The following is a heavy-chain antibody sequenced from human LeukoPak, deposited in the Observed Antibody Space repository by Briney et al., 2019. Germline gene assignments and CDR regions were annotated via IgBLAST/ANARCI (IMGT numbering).Heavy chain of an antibody. Sequence: PGVALRRSCAASGFTFSSYDMHRVRQATGKGLEWVSAIGTAGDTYYPGSVKGRFTISRENAKNSLYLQMNSLRAEDTAVYYCARDCGRDELDYWGQGTLVTVSS. CDR1: GFTFSSYD. D-gene: IGHD5-24*01. CDR2: IGTAGDT. V-gene: IGHV3-13*01. J-gene: IGHJ4*02. CDR3: ARDCGRDELDY.